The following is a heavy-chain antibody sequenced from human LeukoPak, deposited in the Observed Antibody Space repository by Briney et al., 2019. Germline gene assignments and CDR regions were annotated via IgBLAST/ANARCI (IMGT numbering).Heavy chain of an antibody. J-gene: IGHJ4*02. V-gene: IGHV4-4*07. D-gene: IGHD5-12*01. Sequence: SETLSLTCTVSGGSMSFYYWSWIRQPAGKGLEWIGRIYASGSTDYNPSLKSRLTMSVDTSKNQFSLKLTSVTAADTAVYYCAALGGGYDFSFDYWGQGSLVIVSS. CDR2: IYASGST. CDR1: GGSMSFYY. CDR3: AALGGGYDFSFDY.